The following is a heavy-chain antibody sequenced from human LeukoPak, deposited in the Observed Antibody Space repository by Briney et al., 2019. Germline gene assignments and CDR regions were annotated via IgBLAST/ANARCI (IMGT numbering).Heavy chain of an antibody. D-gene: IGHD6-19*01. Sequence: GGSLRLSCAASGFTFSGYAMHWVRQTPGKGLEWVAVVSYDGINTYYADSVKGRFTISRDNAKNSLYLQMNGLRVEDTAFYYCAKDNRRHYTSGPNPDSLHWGQGALVTVSS. CDR1: GFTFSGYA. J-gene: IGHJ4*02. CDR3: AKDNRRHYTSGPNPDSLH. V-gene: IGHV3-30-3*01. CDR2: VSYDGINT.